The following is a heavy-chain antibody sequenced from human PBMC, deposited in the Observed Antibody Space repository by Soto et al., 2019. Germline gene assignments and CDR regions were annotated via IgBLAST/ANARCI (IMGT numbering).Heavy chain of an antibody. J-gene: IGHJ4*02. CDR2: ISSCGST. D-gene: IGHD5-18*01. Sequence: GGSLRLSCAASGFTVSSNYMSWVRQAPGKGLEWIKVISSCGSTYYADSVKGRYTISRDNSKNTLYLQMNTLRAEDTAVYYCARDRYNYGGVGYWGQGTLVTVS. CDR1: GFTVSSNY. CDR3: ARDRYNYGGVGY. V-gene: IGHV3-66*01.